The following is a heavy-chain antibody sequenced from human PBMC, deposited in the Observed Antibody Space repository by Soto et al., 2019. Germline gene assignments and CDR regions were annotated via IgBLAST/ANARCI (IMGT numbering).Heavy chain of an antibody. Sequence: QVQLVQSGAEVKKPGASVKVSCKASGYTFTSYGISWVRQAPGQGLEWMGWISAYNGNTNYAQKRQGRVTMTTDTATSTAYMELRSLRSDDTAVYYCARVNYYDSSGHPAPDYWGQGTLVTVSS. CDR2: ISAYNGNT. CDR1: GYTFTSYG. D-gene: IGHD3-22*01. V-gene: IGHV1-18*01. J-gene: IGHJ4*02. CDR3: ARVNYYDSSGHPAPDY.